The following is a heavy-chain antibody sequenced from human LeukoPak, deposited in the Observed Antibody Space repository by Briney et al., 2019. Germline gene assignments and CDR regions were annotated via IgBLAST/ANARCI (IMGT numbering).Heavy chain of an antibody. V-gene: IGHV3-53*01. J-gene: IGHJ6*02. CDR2: IYSGGST. Sequence: GGSLRLSCAASGFTVSSNYMSWVRQAPGKGLEWVSVIYSGGSTYYADSVKGRFTISRDNSKNTLYLQMNSLRAEDTAVYYCASQGGYSSGWYFHYYYGMDVWGQGTTVTVSS. D-gene: IGHD6-19*01. CDR3: ASQGGYSSGWYFHYYYGMDV. CDR1: GFTVSSNY.